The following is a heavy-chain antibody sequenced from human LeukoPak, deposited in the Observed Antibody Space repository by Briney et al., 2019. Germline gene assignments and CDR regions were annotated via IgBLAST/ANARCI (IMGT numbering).Heavy chain of an antibody. CDR1: AFTFRSYW. V-gene: IGHV3-7*05. J-gene: IGHJ4*02. D-gene: IGHD2/OR15-2a*01. Sequence: GGSLRLSCAASAFTFRSYWMSWVRRAPGKGLEWVANIKEDGSEKNYVDSVKGRFTISRDNAKNSLYLQMNSLRAQDTAVYYRARGGGRHVEYWGQGNLVTVSS. CDR3: ARGGGRHVEY. CDR2: IKEDGSEK.